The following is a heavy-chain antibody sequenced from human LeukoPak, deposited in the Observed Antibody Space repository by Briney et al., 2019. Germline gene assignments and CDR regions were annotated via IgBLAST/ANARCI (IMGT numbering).Heavy chain of an antibody. CDR1: GFTFSSYG. J-gene: IGHJ4*02. Sequence: GRSLRLSCAASGFTFSSYGMHWVRQAPGKGLEWVAVISYDGSNKYYADSVKGRFTISRDNSKNTLYLQMNSLRAEDTAVYYCAREAKGYYFDYWGQGTLVTVSS. CDR2: ISYDGSNK. V-gene: IGHV3-30*03. CDR3: AREAKGYYFDY.